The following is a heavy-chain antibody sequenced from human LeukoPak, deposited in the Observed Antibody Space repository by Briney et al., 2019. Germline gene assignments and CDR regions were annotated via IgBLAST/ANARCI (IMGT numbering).Heavy chain of an antibody. CDR2: VIPSGGST. Sequence: ASVKVSCKASEYTFTSYYIHWVRRAPGQGLEWMGIVIPSGGSTTYAQTFQGRVTMTRDTSTRTVYMELSSLRSEDTAVYYCARVVTDSSGWYHFDYWGQGTPVTVSS. J-gene: IGHJ4*02. CDR1: EYTFTSYY. V-gene: IGHV1-46*01. D-gene: IGHD6-19*01. CDR3: ARVVTDSSGWYHFDY.